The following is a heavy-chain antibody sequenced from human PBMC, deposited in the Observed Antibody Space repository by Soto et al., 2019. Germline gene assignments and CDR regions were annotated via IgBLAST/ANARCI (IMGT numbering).Heavy chain of an antibody. V-gene: IGHV3-9*01. CDR2: ISWNSGSI. D-gene: IGHD5-12*01. CDR1: GFTFDDYA. J-gene: IGHJ4*02. CDR3: AKDMGYDLSPLGYFDY. Sequence: EVQLVASGGGLVQPGRSLRLTCAASGFTFDDYAMHWVRQAPGKGLEWVSGISWNSGSIGYADSVKGRFTISRDNAKNSLCLQMNSLRSEDTALYYCAKDMGYDLSPLGYFDYWGQGTLVTVSS.